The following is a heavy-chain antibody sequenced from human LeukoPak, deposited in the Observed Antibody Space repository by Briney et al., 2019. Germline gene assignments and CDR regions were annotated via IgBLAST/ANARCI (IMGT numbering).Heavy chain of an antibody. CDR2: INHSGST. V-gene: IGHV4-34*01. D-gene: IGHD1-14*01. CDR1: GGSFSGYY. CDR3: ARSAARTFDP. Sequence: PSETLSLTCAVYGGSFSGYYWSWIRQPPGKGLEWIGEINHSGSTNYNPSLKSRVTISVDTSKNQFSLKLSSVTAADTAVYYCARSAARTFDPWGQGTLVTVSS. J-gene: IGHJ5*02.